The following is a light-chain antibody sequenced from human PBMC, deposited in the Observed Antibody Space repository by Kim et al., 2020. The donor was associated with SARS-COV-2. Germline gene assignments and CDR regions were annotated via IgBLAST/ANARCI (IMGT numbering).Light chain of an antibody. CDR2: NVS. CDR1: SSDVGGYNY. V-gene: IGLV2-14*03. Sequence: QSVLTQPASVSGSPGQSITISCTGTSSDVGGYNYVSWYQQHSGKALKLMIYNVSNRPSGVSNRFSGSKSGNTASLAIYGLQAEDEADYYCSSYTSSSVVFGGGTQLTVL. CDR3: SSYTSSSVV. J-gene: IGLJ2*01.